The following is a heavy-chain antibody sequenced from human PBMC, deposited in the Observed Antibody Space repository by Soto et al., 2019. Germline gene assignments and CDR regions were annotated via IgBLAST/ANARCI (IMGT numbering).Heavy chain of an antibody. V-gene: IGHV4-59*12. D-gene: IGHD5-12*01. Sequence: PSETLSLTCTVSGGSISSYYWSCIRQPPGKGLEWIGYIYYSGSTNYNPSLKSRVTISVDRSKNQFSLKLSSVTAADTAVYYCAAGGGLPRYYWGQGTLVTVSS. J-gene: IGHJ4*02. CDR2: IYYSGST. CDR1: GGSISSYY. CDR3: AAGGGLPRYY.